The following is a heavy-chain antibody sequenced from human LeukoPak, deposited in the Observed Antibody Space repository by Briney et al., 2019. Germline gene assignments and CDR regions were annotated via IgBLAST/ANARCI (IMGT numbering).Heavy chain of an antibody. V-gene: IGHV3-48*03. J-gene: IGHJ4*02. D-gene: IGHD3-10*01. CDR3: ATELGLWFNQDY. CDR2: ISSSGSTI. CDR1: VFTFSSYE. Sequence: PGGCLRLSCAASVFTFSSYEMNWVRQAPGKGLEWVSYISSSGSTIYYADSVKGRFTISRDNAKNSLYLQMNSLRAEDTGVYYCATELGLWFNQDYWGQGTLVTVSS.